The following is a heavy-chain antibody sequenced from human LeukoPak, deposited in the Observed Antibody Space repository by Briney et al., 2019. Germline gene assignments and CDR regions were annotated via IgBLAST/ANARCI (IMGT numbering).Heavy chain of an antibody. CDR2: ISNDGSST. CDR3: ARSNSGYDL. V-gene: IGHV3-74*01. Sequence: GGSLRLSCAASGFTLSVHWMHWVRQAPGKGLVWVSRISNDGSSTIYADSVKGRFTISRDSAKNTLYLQMNSLGVEDTAVYSCARSNSGYDLWGQGTLVTVSS. D-gene: IGHD5-12*01. CDR1: GFTLSVHW. J-gene: IGHJ4*02.